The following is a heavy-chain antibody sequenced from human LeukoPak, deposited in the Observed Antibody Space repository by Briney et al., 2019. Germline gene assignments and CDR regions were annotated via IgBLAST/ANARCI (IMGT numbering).Heavy chain of an antibody. CDR1: GCSISGYD. J-gene: IGHJ4*02. V-gene: IGHV4-4*07. CDR2: IYTSGST. Sequence: AETLSLTCTVSGCSISGYDWNWIRQPAGKGLEWIGRIYTSGSTKYNPSLKSRLPLSLDPYKHQFSLKLNSVTAEDTAVYYCARKGVGYYFDYWGQGTLVTVSS. D-gene: IGHD1-26*01. CDR3: ARKGVGYYFDY.